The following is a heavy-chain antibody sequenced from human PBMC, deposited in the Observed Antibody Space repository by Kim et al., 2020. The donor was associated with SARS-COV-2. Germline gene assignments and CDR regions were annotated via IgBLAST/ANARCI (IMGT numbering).Heavy chain of an antibody. Sequence: SETLSLTCTVSGGSISSSSYYWGWIRQPPGKGLEWIGSIYYSGSTYYNPSLKSRVTISVDTSKNQFSLKLSSVTAADTAVYYCARQQRHFDWLQIDHDYYYGMDVWGQGTTVTVSS. D-gene: IGHD3-9*01. CDR2: IYYSGST. V-gene: IGHV4-39*01. CDR3: ARQQRHFDWLQIDHDYYYGMDV. CDR1: GGSISSSSYY. J-gene: IGHJ6*02.